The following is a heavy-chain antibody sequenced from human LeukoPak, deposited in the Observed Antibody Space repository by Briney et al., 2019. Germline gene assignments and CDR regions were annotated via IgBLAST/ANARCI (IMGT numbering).Heavy chain of an antibody. V-gene: IGHV1-2*02. Sequence: GASVKVSCKPSGYTFSGHYMHWVRQAPGQGLEWMGWVNPNSGGTKFAQRFQGRVTMARDTSISTFYMELSRLTSDDTAVYYCARDTSGYGERLGIDYWGQGTLVTVSS. CDR2: VNPNSGGT. CDR1: GYTFSGHY. D-gene: IGHD4-17*01. CDR3: ARDTSGYGERLGIDY. J-gene: IGHJ4*02.